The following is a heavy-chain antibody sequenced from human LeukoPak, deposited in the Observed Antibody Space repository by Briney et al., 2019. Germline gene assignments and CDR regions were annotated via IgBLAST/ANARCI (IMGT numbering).Heavy chain of an antibody. Sequence: SETLSLTCIVSGYSISSGYYWGWIRQPPGKGLEWIGNIYHSGSSYYYPSLKSRVTISIDTSKNQFSLKLNSVTAADTAVYYCAREVPTEYYFDYWGQGTLVTVSS. CDR1: GYSISSGYY. CDR2: IYHSGSS. CDR3: AREVPTEYYFDY. J-gene: IGHJ4*02. V-gene: IGHV4-38-2*02. D-gene: IGHD1-1*01.